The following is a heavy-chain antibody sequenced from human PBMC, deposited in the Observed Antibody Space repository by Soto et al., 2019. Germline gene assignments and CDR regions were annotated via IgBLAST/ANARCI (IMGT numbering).Heavy chain of an antibody. J-gene: IGHJ5*02. CDR1: GGSISSYY. CDR2: IYYSGST. Sequence: SVTLSLTCTVSGGSISSYYWSWIRQPPGKGLEWIGYIYYSGSTNYNPSLKSRVTISVDTSKNQFSLKLSSVTAADTAVYYCARDYCSGGSCYRDWFDPWGQGTLVTVSS. V-gene: IGHV4-59*01. D-gene: IGHD2-15*01. CDR3: ARDYCSGGSCYRDWFDP.